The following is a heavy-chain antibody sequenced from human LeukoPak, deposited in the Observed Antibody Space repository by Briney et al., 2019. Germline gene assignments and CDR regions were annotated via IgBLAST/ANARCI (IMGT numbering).Heavy chain of an antibody. Sequence: GGSLRLSCVASGFTFTSYAMNWVRQAPGKGLEWVSGISGSDASTHYADSVKGRFTISRDNSKNTVYLQMNSLRAEDTAVYYCARDYSSGLDYWGQGTLVTVSS. CDR1: GFTFTSYA. D-gene: IGHD3-10*01. V-gene: IGHV3-23*01. J-gene: IGHJ4*02. CDR3: ARDYSSGLDY. CDR2: ISGSDAST.